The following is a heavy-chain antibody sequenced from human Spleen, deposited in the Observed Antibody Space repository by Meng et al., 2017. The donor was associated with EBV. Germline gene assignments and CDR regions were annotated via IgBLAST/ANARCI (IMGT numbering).Heavy chain of an antibody. CDR1: GYTFSTYY. D-gene: IGHD2/OR15-2a*01. CDR2: INLSGDST. V-gene: IGHV1-46*01. Sequence: QVQLVQSGAEVKKPGASVKVSCKASGYTFSTYYMHWVRQAPGQGLEWMGVINLSGDSTNYAQKFQGRVTMTRDTSTSTVYMEMSSLRSEDTAVYYCVRDVLYFDYWGQGTLVTVSS. CDR3: VRDVLYFDY. J-gene: IGHJ4*02.